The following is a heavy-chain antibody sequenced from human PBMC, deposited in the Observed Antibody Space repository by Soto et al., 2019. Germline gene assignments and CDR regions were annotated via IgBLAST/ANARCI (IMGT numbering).Heavy chain of an antibody. CDR3: ARKLYSSGWTYFDY. V-gene: IGHV3-30*03. CDR2: ISYDGSNK. J-gene: IGHJ4*02. CDR1: GFTFSSYG. Sequence: GGSLRLSCAASGFTFSSYGMSWVRQAPGKGLEWVAVISYDGSNKYYADSVKGRFTISRDNSKNTLYLQMNSLRAEDTAVYYCARKLYSSGWTYFDYWGQGTLVTVSS. D-gene: IGHD6-19*01.